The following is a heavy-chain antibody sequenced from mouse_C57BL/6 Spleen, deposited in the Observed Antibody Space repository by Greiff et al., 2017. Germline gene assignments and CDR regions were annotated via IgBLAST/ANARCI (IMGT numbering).Heavy chain of an antibody. CDR1: GYTFTSYW. J-gene: IGHJ4*01. D-gene: IGHD2-1*01. CDR2: FDPSDSYT. CDR3: ASPIYYNAMDY. Sequence: VQLQQPGAELVRPGTSVKLSCKASGYTFTSYWMHWVKQRPGQGLEWIGVFDPSDSYTNYNQKFKGKATLTVDTSSSTAYMQLSSLTSADFSVFYCASPIYYNAMDYWGQGTSVTVSS. V-gene: IGHV1-59*01.